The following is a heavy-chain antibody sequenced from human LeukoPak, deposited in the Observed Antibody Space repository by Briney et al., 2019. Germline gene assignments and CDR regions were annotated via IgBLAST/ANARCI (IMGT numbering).Heavy chain of an antibody. Sequence: GGSLRLSCAASGFTFSDYSMNWVRQAPGKGLEWVSSITSSSNYIYYADSVKGRFTVSRDNAKNSLYLQMNSLRAEDTAVYYCARSGNTGRNWYFDLWGRGTLVTVSS. CDR2: ITSSSNYI. J-gene: IGHJ2*01. D-gene: IGHD3-10*01. CDR3: ARSGNTGRNWYFDL. CDR1: GFTFSDYS. V-gene: IGHV3-21*01.